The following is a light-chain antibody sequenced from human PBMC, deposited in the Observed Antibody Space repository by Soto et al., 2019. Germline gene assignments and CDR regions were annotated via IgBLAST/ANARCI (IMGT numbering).Light chain of an antibody. J-gene: IGLJ2*01. V-gene: IGLV1-44*01. Sequence: QSVLTQPPSASGTPGQRVTIYCSGASSNIGGNTVNWYQHLPGTAPKLLIYSNDQRPSGVPDRVSGSKSGTSASLAISGLQSEDEADYYCAAWDDSLDGIIFGGGTKLTVL. CDR2: SND. CDR3: AAWDDSLDGII. CDR1: SSNIGGNT.